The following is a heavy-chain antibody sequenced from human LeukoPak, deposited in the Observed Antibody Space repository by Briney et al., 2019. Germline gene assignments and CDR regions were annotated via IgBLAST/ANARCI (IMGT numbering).Heavy chain of an antibody. D-gene: IGHD1-26*01. CDR2: IYSGGST. CDR1: GFTVSSNY. J-gene: IGHJ4*02. Sequence: GSLRLSCATSGFTVSSNYMSWVRQAPGKGLEWVSVIYSGGSTYYADSVKGRFTISRDNSKNTLYLQMNSLSAEDTAVYYCARDLRGAYWGQGTLVTVSS. CDR3: ARDLRGAY. V-gene: IGHV3-66*01.